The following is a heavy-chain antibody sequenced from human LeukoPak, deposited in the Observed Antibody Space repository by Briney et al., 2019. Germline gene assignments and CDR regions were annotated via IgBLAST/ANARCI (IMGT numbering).Heavy chain of an antibody. J-gene: IGHJ6*03. CDR1: GGTFSSYA. Sequence: SVKVSCKASGGTFSSYAISWVRQAPGQGLEWMGGIIPIFGTANYAQKFQGRVTITADESTSTAYMELSSLRSEDTAVYYCARVRLSAGPYYYYYYMDVWGKGTTVTVSS. CDR2: IIPIFGTA. V-gene: IGHV1-69*13. CDR3: ARVRLSAGPYYYYYYMDV. D-gene: IGHD6-19*01.